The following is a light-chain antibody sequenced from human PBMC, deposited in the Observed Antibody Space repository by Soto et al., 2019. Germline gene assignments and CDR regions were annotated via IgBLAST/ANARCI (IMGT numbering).Light chain of an antibody. CDR2: DAS. CDR1: QTVKSSY. CDR3: QQYASSPQT. V-gene: IGKV3-20*01. Sequence: EIVLTQSPGVLSLSVAGRATLSCRASQTVKSSYLAWYQQKPGQAPRLLIYDASTRAAGIPDRFSASGSETDFTLIISRLEPEDCAVYSCQQYASSPQTFGQGTKVDIK. J-gene: IGKJ1*01.